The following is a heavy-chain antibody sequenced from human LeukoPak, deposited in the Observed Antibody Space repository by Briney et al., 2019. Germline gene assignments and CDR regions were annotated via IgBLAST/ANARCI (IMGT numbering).Heavy chain of an antibody. V-gene: IGHV4-59*01. D-gene: IGHD5-12*01. CDR2: IYYSGST. CDR1: GGSISSYY. J-gene: IGHJ4*02. CDR3: ARIVATGGFDY. Sequence: SETLSLTCTVSGGSISSYYWSWIRQPPGKGLEWIGYIYYSGSTNYNPSLKSRVTISVDTSKIQFSLKLSSVTAADTAVYYCARIVATGGFDYWGQGTLVTVSS.